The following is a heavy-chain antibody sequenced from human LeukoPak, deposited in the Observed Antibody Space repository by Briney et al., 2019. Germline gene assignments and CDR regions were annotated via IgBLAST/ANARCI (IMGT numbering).Heavy chain of an antibody. Sequence: GESLKISCKGSGYSFTSYWIGWVRQMPGKGLEWMGIIYPGDSDTRYSPSFQGQVTISADKSISTAYLQWSSLQASDTAMYYCARAVGGYDSRYYYYMDVWGKGTTVIVSS. V-gene: IGHV5-51*01. J-gene: IGHJ6*03. CDR1: GYSFTSYW. D-gene: IGHD5-12*01. CDR3: ARAVGGYDSRYYYYMDV. CDR2: IYPGDSDT.